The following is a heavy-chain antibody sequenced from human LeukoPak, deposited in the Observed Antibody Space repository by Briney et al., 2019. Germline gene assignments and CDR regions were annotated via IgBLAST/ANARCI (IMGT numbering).Heavy chain of an antibody. CDR1: GGSFSGYY. D-gene: IGHD2-2*01. V-gene: IGHV4-34*01. J-gene: IGHJ5*02. CDR2: INHSGST. Sequence: SETLSLTCAVYGGSFSGYYWSWIRQPPGKGLEWIGEINHSGSTNYNPSLKSRVTISVDTSKNQFSLKLSSVTAADTAAYYCARGGRYCSSTSCYYYWFDPWGQGTLVTVSS. CDR3: ARGGRYCSSTSCYYYWFDP.